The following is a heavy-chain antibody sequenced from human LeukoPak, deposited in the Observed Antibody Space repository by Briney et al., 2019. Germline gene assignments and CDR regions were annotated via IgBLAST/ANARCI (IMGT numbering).Heavy chain of an antibody. CDR1: EYTLTELS. CDR2: FDYEDGET. D-gene: IGHD3-22*01. Sequence: GASVKVSCKVSEYTLTELSMHWVRQAPGKGLEWMGGFDYEDGETIYAQKFQGRVTMTTDTSTSTAYMELRSLRSDDTAVYYCARVRLDYYDSSGYPRVMGAFDIWGQGTMVTVSS. CDR3: ARVRLDYYDSSGYPRVMGAFDI. V-gene: IGHV1-24*01. J-gene: IGHJ3*02.